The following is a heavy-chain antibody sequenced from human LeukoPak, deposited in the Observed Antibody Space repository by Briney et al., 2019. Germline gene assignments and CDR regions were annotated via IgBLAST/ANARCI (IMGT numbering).Heavy chain of an antibody. J-gene: IGHJ4*02. CDR1: GGSISSHY. CDR3: ASAPVGAGLFLDY. Sequence: PSETLSLTCTVSGGSISSHYWSWIRQPPGKGLEWIGYIYYSGSTNYNPSLKSRVTISVDTSKNQFSLKLSSVTAADTAVYYCASAPVGAGLFLDYWGQGTLVTVSS. D-gene: IGHD1-26*01. V-gene: IGHV4-59*11. CDR2: IYYSGST.